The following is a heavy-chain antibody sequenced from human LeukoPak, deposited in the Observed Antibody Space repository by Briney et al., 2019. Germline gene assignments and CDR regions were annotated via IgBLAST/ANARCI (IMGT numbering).Heavy chain of an antibody. D-gene: IGHD3-22*01. Sequence: PSETLSLTCTVSGGPISSGSYYWSWIRQPAGKGLEWIGRIYTSGSTNYNPSLKSRVTISVDTSKNQFSLKLSSVTAADTAVYYCARVSYYYDSSGYYYASYFDYWGQGTLVTVSS. CDR3: ARVSYYYDSSGYYYASYFDY. V-gene: IGHV4-61*02. J-gene: IGHJ4*02. CDR2: IYTSGST. CDR1: GGPISSGSYY.